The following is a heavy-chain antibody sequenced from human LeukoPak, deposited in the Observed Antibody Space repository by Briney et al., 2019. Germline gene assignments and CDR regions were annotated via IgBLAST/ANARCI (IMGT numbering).Heavy chain of an antibody. Sequence: ASVKVSCTASGYTFTSYYINWVRQAPGQGLEWMGWISAYNGNTNYAQKLQGRVTMTTDTSTSTAYMELRSLRSDDTAVYYCAREDGFDGTFDIWGQGTMVTVSS. V-gene: IGHV1-18*01. CDR3: AREDGFDGTFDI. J-gene: IGHJ3*02. CDR1: GYTFTSYY. CDR2: ISAYNGNT. D-gene: IGHD1-26*01.